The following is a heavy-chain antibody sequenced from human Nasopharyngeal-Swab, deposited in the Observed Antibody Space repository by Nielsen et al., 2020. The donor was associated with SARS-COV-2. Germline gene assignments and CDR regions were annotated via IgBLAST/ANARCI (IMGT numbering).Heavy chain of an antibody. V-gene: IGHV4-34*01. CDR2: INHSGST. D-gene: IGHD3-3*01. J-gene: IGHJ6*02. CDR3: AREVGFWSGYFLGGMDV. Sequence: SETLFLTCAVYGGSFSGYYWSWIRQPPGKGLEWIGEINHSGSTNYNPSLKSRVTISVDTSKNQFSLKLSSVTAADTAVYYCAREVGFWSGYFLGGMDVWGQGTAVTVSS. CDR1: GGSFSGYY.